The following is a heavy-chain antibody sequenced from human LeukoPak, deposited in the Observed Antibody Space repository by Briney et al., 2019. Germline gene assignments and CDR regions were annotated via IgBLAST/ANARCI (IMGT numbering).Heavy chain of an antibody. CDR2: ISSSSNYI. D-gene: IGHD4-17*01. Sequence: GGSLRLSCAGSGFTFSSYAMSWVRQAPGKGLEWVSSISSSSNYIYYADSLKGRFTISRDNAKLSLYLQMNSLRAEDTAVYYCARDLYGDYGMDVWGQGTTVTVSS. CDR3: ARDLYGDYGMDV. CDR1: GFTFSSYA. J-gene: IGHJ6*02. V-gene: IGHV3-21*01.